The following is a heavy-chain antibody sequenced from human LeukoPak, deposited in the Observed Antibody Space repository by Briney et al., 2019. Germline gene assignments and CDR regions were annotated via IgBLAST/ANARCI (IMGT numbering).Heavy chain of an antibody. Sequence: ASVKVSCKASGYTFTSYGISWVRQAPGQGLEWMGWISAYNGNTNYAQKLQGRVTMTTDTPTSTAYMELRSLRSDDTAVYYCAASYCSGGSCYIFDYWGQGTLVTVSS. CDR3: AASYCSGGSCYIFDY. D-gene: IGHD2-15*01. CDR1: GYTFTSYG. V-gene: IGHV1-18*04. CDR2: ISAYNGNT. J-gene: IGHJ4*02.